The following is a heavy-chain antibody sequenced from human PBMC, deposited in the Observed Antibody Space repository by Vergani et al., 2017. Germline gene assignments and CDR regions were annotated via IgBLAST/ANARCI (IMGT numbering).Heavy chain of an antibody. CDR3: AXDRGNSGDYNFDY. V-gene: IGHV1-18*04. D-gene: IGHD1-26*01. CDR2: ISVYNGET. J-gene: IGHJ4*02. Sequence: QVQLVQSGAEVKKPGASVKVSCEGSGYTFRNYGISWVRQAPGEGLEWLGWISVYNGETKFAQKFQGRVTLTRDTSKDTAYMEMGSLRSDDTAVYYCAXDRGNSGDYNFDYWGQGTLVTVSS. CDR1: GYTFRNYG.